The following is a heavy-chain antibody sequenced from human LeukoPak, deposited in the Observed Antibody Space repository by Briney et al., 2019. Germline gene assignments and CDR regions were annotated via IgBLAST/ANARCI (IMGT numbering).Heavy chain of an antibody. V-gene: IGHV3-48*03. D-gene: IGHD6-19*01. Sequence: GGSLRLSCAASGFTFSSYEMNWVRQAPGKGLEWVSYISSSGSTIYYAGSVKGRFTISRDNAKNSLYLQMNSLRAEDTAVYYCARDKVQPGIAVAAHFDYWGQGTLVTVSS. CDR2: ISSSGSTI. J-gene: IGHJ4*02. CDR1: GFTFSSYE. CDR3: ARDKVQPGIAVAAHFDY.